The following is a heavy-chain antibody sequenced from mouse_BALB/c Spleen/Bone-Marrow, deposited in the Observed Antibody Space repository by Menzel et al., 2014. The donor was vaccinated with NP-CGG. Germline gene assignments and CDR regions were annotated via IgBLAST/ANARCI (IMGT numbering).Heavy chain of an antibody. V-gene: IGHV7-3*02. Sequence: EVQLVESGGGLVQPGDSLRLSCATSGFTFTDYYMNWVRQPPGKALEWLGFIRNKANGYTTEYSASVKGRFTISRDNSQSILYLQMNTLRAEDSATYYCARDRGLTYFDYWGQCTTLTVSS. J-gene: IGHJ2*01. D-gene: IGHD2-4*01. CDR1: GFTFTDYY. CDR3: ARDRGLTYFDY. CDR2: IRNKANGYTT.